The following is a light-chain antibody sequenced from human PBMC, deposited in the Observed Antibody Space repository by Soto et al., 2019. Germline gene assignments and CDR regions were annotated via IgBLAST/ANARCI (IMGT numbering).Light chain of an antibody. Sequence: DIQMTQSPSTLSASVGDRVTITCRASQSISSWLAWYRQKPGKAPNLLIYKASSLESGVPSRFSGSGSGTEFTLTISSLQPDDFATYYCQQYNSYSPYTFGQGTKLEIK. V-gene: IGKV1-5*03. J-gene: IGKJ2*01. CDR1: QSISSW. CDR2: KAS. CDR3: QQYNSYSPYT.